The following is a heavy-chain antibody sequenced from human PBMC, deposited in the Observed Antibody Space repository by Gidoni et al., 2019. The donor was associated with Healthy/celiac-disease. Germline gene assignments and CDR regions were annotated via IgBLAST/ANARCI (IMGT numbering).Heavy chain of an antibody. J-gene: IGHJ4*02. V-gene: IGHV4-34*01. D-gene: IGHD3-22*01. CDR2: INHSGST. Sequence: QVQLQQWGAGLLKPSETLSLTCAVYGGSFSGYYWSWIRQPPGKGLEWIGEINHSGSTNYNPSLMSRVTISVDTSKNQFSLKLSSVTAADTAVYYCARGEDYYDSSGYLDWGQGTLVTVSS. CDR1: GGSFSGYY. CDR3: ARGEDYYDSSGYLD.